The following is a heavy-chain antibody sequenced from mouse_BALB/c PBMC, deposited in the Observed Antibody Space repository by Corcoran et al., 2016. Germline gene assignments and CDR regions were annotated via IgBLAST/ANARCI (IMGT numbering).Heavy chain of an antibody. J-gene: IGHJ1*01. CDR1: GFNIKYPY. CDR3: AITTVVAWYFDV. D-gene: IGHD1-1*01. Sequence: VQLQQSGAELVKPGASVKLSCPASGFNIKYPYLHWVKQRPEQGLEWIGRIDPANGNTKYDPKFQGKATITADTSSNTAYLQLSSLTSEDTAGYYGAITTVVAWYFDVWGAETTVTVSS. CDR2: IDPANGNT. V-gene: IGHV14-3*02.